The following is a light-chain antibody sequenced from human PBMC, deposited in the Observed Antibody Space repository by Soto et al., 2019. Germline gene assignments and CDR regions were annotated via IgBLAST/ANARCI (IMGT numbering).Light chain of an antibody. V-gene: IGKV1-9*01. Sequence: SQLTQSPSSLAASVRDRVTLACQASQGINTFLAWYQQKPGKAHKLLIYAAFTLQSGVPSRFSGSGSGTDFTLTIRSLQPEDLATYYCQQLESYPSTFGGGTKVDIK. CDR2: AAF. CDR3: QQLESYPST. CDR1: QGINTF. J-gene: IGKJ4*01.